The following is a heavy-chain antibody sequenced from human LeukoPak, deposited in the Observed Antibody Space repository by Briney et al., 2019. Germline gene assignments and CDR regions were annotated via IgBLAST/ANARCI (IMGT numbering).Heavy chain of an antibody. CDR3: ARDYSSGYYLADAFDI. V-gene: IGHV1-3*01. CDR1: GYTFTSYA. J-gene: IGHJ3*02. Sequence: ASVKVSCTASGYTFTSYAMHWVRQAPGQRLEWMGWINAGNGNTKYSQKFQGRVTITRDTSASTAYMELSSLRSEDTAVYYCARDYSSGYYLADAFDIWGQGTMVTVSS. CDR2: INAGNGNT. D-gene: IGHD3-22*01.